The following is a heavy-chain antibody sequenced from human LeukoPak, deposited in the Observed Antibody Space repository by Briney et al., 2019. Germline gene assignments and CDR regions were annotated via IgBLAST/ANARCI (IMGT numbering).Heavy chain of an antibody. CDR2: ISSSGRAI. Sequence: PGGSLRLSCAGSGFTFSSYEMNWVRQAPGKGLEWVSYISSSGRAIYYADSVEGRFTVSRDNAKNSLYLQMNSLRAEDTAVYYCARCPRWAHFDYWGQGTLVTVSS. CDR3: ARCPRWAHFDY. D-gene: IGHD4-23*01. V-gene: IGHV3-48*03. J-gene: IGHJ4*02. CDR1: GFTFSSYE.